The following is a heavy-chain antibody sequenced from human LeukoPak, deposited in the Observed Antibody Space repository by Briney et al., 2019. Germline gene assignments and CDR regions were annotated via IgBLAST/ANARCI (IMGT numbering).Heavy chain of an antibody. J-gene: IGHJ6*02. V-gene: IGHV4-34*01. CDR2: INHSGST. Sequence: PSETLSLTCAVYGGSFSGYYWSWIRQPPGKGLEWIGEINHSGSTNYNPSLKSRVTISVDTSKNQFSLKLSSVTAADTAVYYCAREAGAPYGMDVWGQGTTVTVSS. CDR1: GGSFSGYY. CDR3: AREAGAPYGMDV. D-gene: IGHD3-10*01.